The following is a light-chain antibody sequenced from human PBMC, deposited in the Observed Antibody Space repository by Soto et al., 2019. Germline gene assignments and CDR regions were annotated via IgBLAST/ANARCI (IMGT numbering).Light chain of an antibody. J-gene: IGLJ6*01. V-gene: IGLV3-21*04. CDR1: NIGSKS. CDR2: DDN. CDR3: QVWDSSSDHRNV. Sequence: SYELTQPPSVSVAPGKTARITCGGNNIGSKSVHWYQQKPGQARVVVIYDDNDRPSGTPERFSGSNFGNTATLTISRVEAGDEADYYCQVWDSSSDHRNVFGSGTQLTVL.